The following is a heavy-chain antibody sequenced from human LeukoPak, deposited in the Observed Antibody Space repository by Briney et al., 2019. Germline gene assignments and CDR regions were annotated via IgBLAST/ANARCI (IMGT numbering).Heavy chain of an antibody. CDR2: ISSSSSRI. CDR1: EFTFSSYT. V-gene: IGHV3-21*01. CDR3: ARDDDYGMDV. Sequence: GGSLRLSCAASEFTFSSYTLNWVRQAPGKGLEWVSSISSSSSRIYYADSVKGRFIVSRDNAKNTLYLQMNSLRAEDTAVYYCARDDDYGMDVWGQGTTVTVSS. J-gene: IGHJ6*02.